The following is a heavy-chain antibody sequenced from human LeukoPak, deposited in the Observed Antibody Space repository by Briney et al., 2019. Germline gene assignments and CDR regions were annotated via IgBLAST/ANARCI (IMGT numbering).Heavy chain of an antibody. J-gene: IGHJ4*02. D-gene: IGHD4-11*01. CDR2: ISSSSTYI. CDR1: GFTFSSYS. CDR3: ARDPYSGLFDY. V-gene: IGHV3-21*01. Sequence: GGSLRLSCAASGFTFSSYSMNWVRQAPGKGLEWVSSISSSSTYICYADSVKGRFTIPRDNAKNSLYLQMNSLRAEDTAVYYYARDPYSGLFDYWGQGTLVTVSS.